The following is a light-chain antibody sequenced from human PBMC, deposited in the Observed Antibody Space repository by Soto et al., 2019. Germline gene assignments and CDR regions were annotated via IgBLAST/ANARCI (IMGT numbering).Light chain of an antibody. Sequence: QSALTQPASVSGSPGQSITISCTGTSSDVGVYNYVSWYQQHPGKAPKLMIYDVSNRPSVVSNRFSGSKSGNTASLTISGLQAEDEADYYCSSYTSSSTLGGVFGTGTKLTVL. V-gene: IGLV2-14*01. CDR1: SSDVGVYNY. CDR3: SSYTSSSTLGGV. CDR2: DVS. J-gene: IGLJ1*01.